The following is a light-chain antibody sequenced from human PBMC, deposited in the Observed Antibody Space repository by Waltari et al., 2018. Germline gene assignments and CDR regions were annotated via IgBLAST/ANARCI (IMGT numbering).Light chain of an antibody. CDR2: RND. CDR1: SSNIGDNV. Sequence: QSVLTQSPSASGTPGQRVTISCSGSSSNIGDNVVNWYQQLPGKAPKLLIYRNDKRPSGVPDRCAASKSGTSAALAISGLQSEDEADYYCATWDDRMNGHWVFGGGTKVTVL. V-gene: IGLV1-44*01. CDR3: ATWDDRMNGHWV. J-gene: IGLJ3*02.